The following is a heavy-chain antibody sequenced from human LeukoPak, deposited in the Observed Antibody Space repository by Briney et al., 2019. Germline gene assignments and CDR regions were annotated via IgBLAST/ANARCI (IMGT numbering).Heavy chain of an antibody. Sequence: GGSLRLSCVAAGFTFSSYWMSWVRQAPGKGLEWVANIKQDGSENFYVDSVKGRFTISRDNAKNSLYLQMNSLRAEDTAVYYCARDSTGYGYEEWSWGQGTLVTVSS. J-gene: IGHJ5*02. CDR2: IKQDGSEN. V-gene: IGHV3-7*01. CDR3: ARDSTGYGYEEWS. CDR1: GFTFSSYW. D-gene: IGHD5-18*01.